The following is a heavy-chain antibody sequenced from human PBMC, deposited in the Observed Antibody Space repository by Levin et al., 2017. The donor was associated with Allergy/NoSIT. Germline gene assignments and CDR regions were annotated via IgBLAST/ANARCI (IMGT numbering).Heavy chain of an antibody. J-gene: IGHJ2*01. CDR2: IYYSGST. V-gene: IGHV4-31*03. CDR3: ARLTSARGWYFDL. D-gene: IGHD3-16*01. Sequence: SETLSLTCTVSGGSISSGGYYWSWIRQHPGKGLEWIGYIYYSGSTYYNPSLKSRVTISVDTSKNQFSLKLSSVTAADTAVYYCARLTSARGWYFDLWGRGTLVTVSS. CDR1: GGSISSGGYY.